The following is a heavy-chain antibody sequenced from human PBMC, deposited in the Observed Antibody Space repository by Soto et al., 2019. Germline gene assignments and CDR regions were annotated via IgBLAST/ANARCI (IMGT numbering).Heavy chain of an antibody. CDR1: GFTFSSYW. CDR3: ARGLYHKYGQDY. J-gene: IGHJ4*02. D-gene: IGHD2-2*01. V-gene: IGHV3-74*01. CDR2: FNSDGTTT. Sequence: EVHLVESGGGLVQTGGSLRLSCAASGFTFSSYWMHWVRQAPGKGLVWVSRFNSDGTTTNYADSVKGRFTISRDNAQNTLFLQMNGLRAEDTAVYYCARGLYHKYGQDYWGRGTLVTVSS.